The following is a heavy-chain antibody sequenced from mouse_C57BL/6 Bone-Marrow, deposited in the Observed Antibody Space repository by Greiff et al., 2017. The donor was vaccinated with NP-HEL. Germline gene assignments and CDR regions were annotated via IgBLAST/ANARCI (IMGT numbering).Heavy chain of an antibody. D-gene: IGHD1-1*01. CDR2: IHPNSGST. CDR1: GYTFTSYW. J-gene: IGHJ2*01. V-gene: IGHV1-64*01. CDR3: ARRLLID. Sequence: QVQLQQSGAELVKPGASVKLSCKASGYTFTSYWMHWVKQRPGQGLEWIGMIHPNSGSTNYNEKFKSNATLTVDKSSSTTYMQVSSLTSEDAAVYYCARRLLIDWGQGTTLTVSS.